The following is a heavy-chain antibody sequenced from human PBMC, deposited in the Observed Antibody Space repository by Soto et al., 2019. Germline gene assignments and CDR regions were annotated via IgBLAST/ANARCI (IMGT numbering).Heavy chain of an antibody. J-gene: IGHJ4*02. CDR1: GFTFDDYG. Sequence: GGSLRLSCAASGFTFDDYGMHWVRQAPGKGLEWVSGISWNSGSIGQADSVKGRFTISRDNAKNSLYLQMNSLRVEDTALYFCAKDIGSIIMVRGVMVATRGFDQWGLGTLVTVSS. CDR3: AKDIGSIIMVRGVMVATRGFDQ. V-gene: IGHV3-9*01. CDR2: ISWNSGSI. D-gene: IGHD3-10*01.